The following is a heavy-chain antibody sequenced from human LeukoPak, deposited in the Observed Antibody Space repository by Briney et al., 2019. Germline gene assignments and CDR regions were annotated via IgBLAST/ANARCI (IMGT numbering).Heavy chain of an antibody. D-gene: IGHD3-22*01. Sequence: GGSLRLSCAASGFTFDDYAMHWVRQAPGKGLEWVSLISWDGGSTYYADSVKGRFTISRDNSKNSLYLQMNSLRAEDTALYYCAKGYYYDSSGHFDYWGQGTLVTVSS. CDR1: GFTFDDYA. CDR3: AKGYYYDSSGHFDY. V-gene: IGHV3-43D*03. CDR2: ISWDGGST. J-gene: IGHJ4*02.